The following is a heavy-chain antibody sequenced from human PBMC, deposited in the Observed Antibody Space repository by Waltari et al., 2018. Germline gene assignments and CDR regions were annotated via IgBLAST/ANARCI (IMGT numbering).Heavy chain of an antibody. J-gene: IGHJ4*02. CDR1: GFPFRSYG. CDR2: VKQDESEK. Sequence: EVQLEESGGGLVQPGGSLRLPCTVSGFPFRSYGRGWVRQAPGKGLEVVANVKQDESEKYYMDSVKGRFTISRDNAKNSLYLQMNSLRAEDTAVYYCATSSTVRGGYDYWGQGALVTVSS. D-gene: IGHD3-10*01. V-gene: IGHV3-7*01. CDR3: ATSSTVRGGYDY.